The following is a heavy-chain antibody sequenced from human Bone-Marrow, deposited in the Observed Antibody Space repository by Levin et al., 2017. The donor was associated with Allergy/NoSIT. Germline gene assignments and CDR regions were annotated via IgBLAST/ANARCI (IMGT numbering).Heavy chain of an antibody. V-gene: IGHV3-30-3*01. D-gene: IGHD3-3*01. Sequence: GESLKISCAASGFTFSSYAMHWVRQAPGKGLEWVAVISYDGSNKYYADSVKGRFTISRDNSKNTLYLQMNSLRAEDTAVYYCATGHQPRYYDFWSGYLVVCPCRPRDYYYYGMDVWGQGTTVTVSS. CDR1: GFTFSSYA. CDR3: ATGHQPRYYDFWSGYLVVCPCRPRDYYYYGMDV. CDR2: ISYDGSNK. J-gene: IGHJ6*02.